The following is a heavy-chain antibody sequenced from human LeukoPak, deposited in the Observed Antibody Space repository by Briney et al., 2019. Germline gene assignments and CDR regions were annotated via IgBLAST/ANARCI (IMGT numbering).Heavy chain of an antibody. Sequence: ASVKVSCKASGYTFPSYGISWVRQAPAQGLEWMGWTSAYNGNTNYTQTLQSRVTMTTDTSTSTAYMELRSLRSDDTAVYYCARGPCSSTSCHVSYYYYMDVWGKGTTVTVSS. D-gene: IGHD2-2*01. CDR1: GYTFPSYG. V-gene: IGHV1-18*01. J-gene: IGHJ6*03. CDR2: TSAYNGNT. CDR3: ARGPCSSTSCHVSYYYYMDV.